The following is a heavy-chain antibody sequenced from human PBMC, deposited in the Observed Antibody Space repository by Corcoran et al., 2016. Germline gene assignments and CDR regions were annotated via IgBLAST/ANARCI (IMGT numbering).Heavy chain of an antibody. V-gene: IGHV4-38-2*02. CDR1: GYSISSGYY. CDR3: ARSGIAARNWYFDL. J-gene: IGHJ2*01. Sequence: QVQLQESGPGLVKPSETLSLTCTVSGYSISSGYYWGWIRQPPGKGLEWIGSIYHSGSTYYNPSLKSRVTISVDTSKNQFSLKLSSVTVADTAVYYCARSGIAARNWYFDLWGRGTLVTVSS. CDR2: IYHSGST. D-gene: IGHD6-6*01.